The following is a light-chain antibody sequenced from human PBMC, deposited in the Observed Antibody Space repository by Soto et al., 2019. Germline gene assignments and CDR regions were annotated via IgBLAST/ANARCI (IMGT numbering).Light chain of an antibody. Sequence: DIQLTQSPSFLSASVGDRVTITCRASQGISSYLAWYQQKPGKAPKLLIYAASTLQSGVPSRFSGSESGTDFTLTISSLRPDDFATFYCQQYKVYPYTFGQGTRLDI. CDR3: QQYKVYPYT. J-gene: IGKJ2*01. V-gene: IGKV1-9*01. CDR1: QGISSY. CDR2: AAS.